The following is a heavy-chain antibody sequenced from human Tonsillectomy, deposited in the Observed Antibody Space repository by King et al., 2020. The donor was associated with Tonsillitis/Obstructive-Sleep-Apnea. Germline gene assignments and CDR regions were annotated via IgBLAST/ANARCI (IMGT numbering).Heavy chain of an antibody. CDR3: VRDLNTPGGYDAFDI. J-gene: IGHJ3*02. V-gene: IGHV3-7*03. CDR1: GFTFSRFW. CDR2: IRKDGTDK. Sequence: QLVQSGGGLVQPGESLRLSCVASGFTFSRFWMGWVRQSPRKGLEWVANIRKDGTDKEYVDSVKGRFTISRDNGRNSLYLQMNSLRAEDTAVYYCVRDLNTPGGYDAFDIWGQGTTVIVSS. D-gene: IGHD2-15*01.